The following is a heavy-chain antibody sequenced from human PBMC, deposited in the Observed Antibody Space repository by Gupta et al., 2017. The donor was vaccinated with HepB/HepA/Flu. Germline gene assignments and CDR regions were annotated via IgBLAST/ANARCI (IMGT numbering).Heavy chain of an antibody. Sequence: EVQLVESEGGLVQPGGSLRLSCAASGFTFSRSCLHLVRKVPGKGLVWVSRINRDGSSTSYADSAKGRFTISRDNAKNTLYLQMNSLRAEDTAVYYCARDIGTYYDFWSGYYPDYWGQGTLVTVSS. D-gene: IGHD3-3*01. CDR2: INRDGSST. CDR1: GFTFSRSC. CDR3: ARDIGTYYDFWSGYYPDY. J-gene: IGHJ4*02. V-gene: IGHV3-74*01.